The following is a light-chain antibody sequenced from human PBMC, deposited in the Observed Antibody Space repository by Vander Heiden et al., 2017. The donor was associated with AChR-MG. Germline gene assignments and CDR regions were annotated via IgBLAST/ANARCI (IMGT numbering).Light chain of an antibody. CDR2: GTI. CDR3: LLYFGGAQPYV. CDR1: TGAVTSDFY. J-gene: IGLJ1*01. V-gene: IGLV7-43*01. Sequence: QTVVTQEPSLTVSQGGPVTLTCASNTGAVTSDFYPTWFQQKPGQAPTTLIYGTIKRHSWTPARFSGSLLGGKAALTLSGVQPEDEADYYCLLYFGGAQPYVFGTGTKATVL.